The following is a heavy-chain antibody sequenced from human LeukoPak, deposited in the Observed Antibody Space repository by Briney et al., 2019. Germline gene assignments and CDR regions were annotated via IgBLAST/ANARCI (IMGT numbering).Heavy chain of an antibody. CDR3: ASSDSSGWGSWLSAPFDY. CDR1: GFTFSSYS. CDR2: IKQDGSEK. V-gene: IGHV3-7*01. Sequence: GGSLRLSCAASGFTFSSYSMDWVRQAPGKGLEWVANIKQDGSEKYYVDSVKGRFTISRDNAKNSLYLQMNSLRAEDTAVYYCASSDSSGWGSWLSAPFDYWGQGTLVTVSS. J-gene: IGHJ4*02. D-gene: IGHD6-19*01.